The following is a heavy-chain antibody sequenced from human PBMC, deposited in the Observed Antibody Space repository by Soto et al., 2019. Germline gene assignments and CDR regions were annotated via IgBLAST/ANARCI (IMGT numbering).Heavy chain of an antibody. CDR3: ERDGDHTYYYYVMDV. J-gene: IGHJ6*02. V-gene: IGHV3-33*01. CDR1: GFTFSSYG. D-gene: IGHD2-21*02. Sequence: GGSLRLSCAASGFTFSSYGMHWVRQAPGKGLEWVAVIWYDGSNKYYADSVKGRFTISRDNSKNTLYLQMNSLRAEDTAVYYCERDGDHTYYYYVMDVWGQGTTVTVSS. CDR2: IWYDGSNK.